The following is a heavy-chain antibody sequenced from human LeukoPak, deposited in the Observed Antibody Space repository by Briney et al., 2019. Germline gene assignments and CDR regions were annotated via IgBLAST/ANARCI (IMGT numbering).Heavy chain of an antibody. V-gene: IGHV3-23*01. CDR1: GFTFTTYA. CDR2: ISGSGADI. J-gene: IGHJ4*02. Sequence: GGSLRLSCAASGFTFTTYAIIWVRQAPGKGLEWVSAISGSGADIYYADSVKGRFAISRDNSKNTLYLQMNSLRAEDTAVYYCAKLSGTYGTTSRVLDSWGQGTLVTVS. CDR3: AKLSGTYGTTSRVLDS. D-gene: IGHD1-1*01.